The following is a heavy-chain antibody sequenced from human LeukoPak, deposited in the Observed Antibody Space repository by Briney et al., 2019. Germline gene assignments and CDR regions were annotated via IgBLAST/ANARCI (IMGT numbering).Heavy chain of an antibody. Sequence: ASVKVSCKASGGTFSSYAISWVRQAPGQGLEWMGGIIPIFGTANYAQKFQGRVTITADESTSTAYMELSSLRSEDTAVYYCARGLWHRTNTYYFDYWGQGTLVTVSS. D-gene: IGHD1-1*01. CDR1: GGTFSSYA. J-gene: IGHJ4*02. CDR2: IIPIFGTA. V-gene: IGHV1-69*13. CDR3: ARGLWHRTNTYYFDY.